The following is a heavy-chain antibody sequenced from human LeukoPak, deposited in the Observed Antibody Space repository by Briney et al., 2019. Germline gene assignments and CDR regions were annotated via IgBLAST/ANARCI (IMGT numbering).Heavy chain of an antibody. V-gene: IGHV3-23*01. Sequence: GGSLRLSCAASGFTFSTYAMVWVRQAPGQGLEWVSGITDTSSDTYYAASVKGRFTVSRNNAKNTLYLQMNSLRADDTAVYYCAKARYSSRRGVSNIVFTGDFDYWGQGALVTVSS. J-gene: IGHJ4*02. CDR1: GFTFSTYA. CDR2: ITDTSSDT. CDR3: AKARYSSRRGVSNIVFTGDFDY. D-gene: IGHD3-10*01.